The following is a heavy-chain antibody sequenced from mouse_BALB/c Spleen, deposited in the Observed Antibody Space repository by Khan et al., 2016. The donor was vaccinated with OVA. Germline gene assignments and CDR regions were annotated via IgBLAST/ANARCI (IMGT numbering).Heavy chain of an antibody. Sequence: VQLQESGAELARPGASVKMSCKASGYTFTSYTIHWIKKRPGQGLEWIGYINPSNGYTNYNQKFEDKTTLTTDKSSTTAYLQLSSLTSDDSAVYNCVRDGAYHRNDGWFAYWGQGTLVTVSA. CDR2: INPSNGYT. CDR3: VRDGAYHRNDGWFAY. CDR1: GYTFTSYT. D-gene: IGHD2-14*01. J-gene: IGHJ3*01. V-gene: IGHV1-4*01.